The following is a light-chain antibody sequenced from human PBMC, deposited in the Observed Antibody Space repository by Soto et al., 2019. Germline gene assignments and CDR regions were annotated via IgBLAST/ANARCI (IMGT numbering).Light chain of an antibody. J-gene: IGKJ1*01. CDR1: QNIMSY. CDR3: HQYNNWPSWT. CDR2: DAS. Sequence: DIQMTQSPSSLSASVGDRVTISCRPSQNIMSYLNWYQHRPGKSPKVLIYDASTLQNGVPSRFSGSGSETEFTLTISSLQPEDFAIYYCHQYNNWPSWTFGQGTKVDIK. V-gene: IGKV1-39*01.